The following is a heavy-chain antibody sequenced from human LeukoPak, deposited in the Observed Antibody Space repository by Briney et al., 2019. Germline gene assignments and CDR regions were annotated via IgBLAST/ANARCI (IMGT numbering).Heavy chain of an antibody. Sequence: PSETLSLTCTVSGGSISSSSYYWGWIRQPPGKGLEWIGSIYYSGSTYYNPSLKSRVTISVDTSKNQFSLKLSSVTAADTAVYYCARALVGATTEYFQHWGQGTLVTVSS. V-gene: IGHV4-39*07. CDR2: IYYSGST. CDR1: GGSISSSSYY. J-gene: IGHJ1*01. D-gene: IGHD1-26*01. CDR3: ARALVGATTEYFQH.